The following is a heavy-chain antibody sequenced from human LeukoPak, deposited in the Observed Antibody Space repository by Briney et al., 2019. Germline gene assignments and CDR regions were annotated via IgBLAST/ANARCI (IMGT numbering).Heavy chain of an antibody. J-gene: IGHJ3*02. CDR1: GGSISSYY. CDR2: IYYSGST. Sequence: PSETLSLTCTVSGGSISSYYWSWIRQPPGKGLEWIGYIYYSGSTNYNPSLKSRVTISVDTSKNQFSLKLSSVTAADTAVYYCAREFPCSSTSCYAFDIWGQGTMVTVSS. V-gene: IGHV4-59*01. D-gene: IGHD2-2*01. CDR3: AREFPCSSTSCYAFDI.